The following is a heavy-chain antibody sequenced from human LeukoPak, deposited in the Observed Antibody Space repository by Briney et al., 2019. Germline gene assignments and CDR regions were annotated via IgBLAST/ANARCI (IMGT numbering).Heavy chain of an antibody. CDR2: IYYSGST. Sequence: PSETLSLTCTVSGGSISSYYWSWIRQPPGKGLEWIGYIYYSGSTNYNPSLKSRVTISVDTSKNQFSLKLSSVTAADTAVYYCARVENSSGEVDWFDPWGQGTLVTVSS. CDR3: ARVENSSGEVDWFDP. V-gene: IGHV4-59*01. CDR1: GGSISSYY. D-gene: IGHD6-19*01. J-gene: IGHJ5*02.